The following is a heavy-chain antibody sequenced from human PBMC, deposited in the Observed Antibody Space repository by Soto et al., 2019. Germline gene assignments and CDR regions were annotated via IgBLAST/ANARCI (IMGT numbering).Heavy chain of an antibody. CDR1: GFTFSTYW. Sequence: EVQLVESGGGLVQLGGSLRLSCEASGFTFSTYWMHWVRQAPGKGLVWVSRIKSDGSGTYYADSVEGRFTNSRDNAQNTLYMQMNSQRAEDTAVYYCVRGDGDYHDGNGYLGRHWGQGTLVTVSS. CDR2: IKSDGSGT. J-gene: IGHJ4*02. V-gene: IGHV3-74*01. D-gene: IGHD3-22*01. CDR3: VRGDGDYHDGNGYLGRH.